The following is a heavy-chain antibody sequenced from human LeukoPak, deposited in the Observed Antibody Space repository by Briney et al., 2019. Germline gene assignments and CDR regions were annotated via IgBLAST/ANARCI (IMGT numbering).Heavy chain of an antibody. J-gene: IGHJ4*02. CDR1: GFTFSSYA. CDR2: IWYDGSNK. V-gene: IGHV3-33*08. D-gene: IGHD3/OR15-3a*01. Sequence: GGSLRLSCAASGFTFSSYAMHWVRQAPGKGLEWVAVIWYDGSNKYYADSVKGRFTISRDNSKNTLYLQMNSLRAEDTAVYYCATGLDNVDSDPTLYFDYWGQGTLVTVSS. CDR3: ATGLDNVDSDPTLYFDY.